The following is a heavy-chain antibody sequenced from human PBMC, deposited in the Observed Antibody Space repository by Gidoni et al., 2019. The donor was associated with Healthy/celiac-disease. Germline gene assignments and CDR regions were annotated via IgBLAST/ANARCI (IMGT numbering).Heavy chain of an antibody. CDR3: ARHRFGHYDSSGPYFDY. Sequence: QLQLQESGPGLVKPSETLSLTCTVSGGSISSSSYYWGWIRQPPGKGLEWIGSIYYSGSTYYHPSLKSRVTISVDTSKNQFSLKLSSVTAADTAVYYCARHRFGHYDSSGPYFDYWGQGTLVTVSS. D-gene: IGHD3-22*01. J-gene: IGHJ4*02. CDR1: GGSISSSSYY. V-gene: IGHV4-39*01. CDR2: IYYSGST.